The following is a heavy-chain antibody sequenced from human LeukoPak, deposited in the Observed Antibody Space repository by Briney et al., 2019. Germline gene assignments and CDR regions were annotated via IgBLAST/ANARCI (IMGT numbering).Heavy chain of an antibody. Sequence: ASVKVSCKASGYTFTAYYMHWVRQAPGQGLEWMGWIDPNGGGTNYAQQFQGRVTMTRDTSISTAYMELSSLTSDDTAVYYCARDLWFGEYNWFDPWGQGTLVTVSS. J-gene: IGHJ5*02. CDR2: IDPNGGGT. D-gene: IGHD3-10*01. V-gene: IGHV1-2*02. CDR1: GYTFTAYY. CDR3: ARDLWFGEYNWFDP.